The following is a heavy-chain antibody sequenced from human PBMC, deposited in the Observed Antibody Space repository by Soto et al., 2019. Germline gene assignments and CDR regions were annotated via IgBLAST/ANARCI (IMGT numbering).Heavy chain of an antibody. V-gene: IGHV6-1*01. D-gene: IGHD6-13*01. Sequence: PSQTLSLSCAISGDSVSSNSAAWNWIRQSPSRGLEWLGRTYYRSKWYNDYAVSVKSRITINTDTSKNQFSLQLNSVTPGDTAVYYCARGTAAGTGTDFWGQGTTVNLSS. CDR3: ARGTAAGTGTDF. J-gene: IGHJ6*02. CDR2: TYYRSKWYN. CDR1: GDSVSSNSAA.